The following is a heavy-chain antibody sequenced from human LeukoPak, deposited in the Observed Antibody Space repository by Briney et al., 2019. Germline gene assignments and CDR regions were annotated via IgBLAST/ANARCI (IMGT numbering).Heavy chain of an antibody. CDR1: GGSISSSSYY. V-gene: IGHV4-39*07. Sequence: SETLSLTCTVSGGSISSSSYYWGWIRQPPGKGLEWLGSIYYSGSTYYNPSLKSRVTISVDTSKNQFSLKLSSVTAADTAVYYCASYPYNSGWYFDYWGQGTLVTVSS. D-gene: IGHD6-19*01. CDR2: IYYSGST. CDR3: ASYPYNSGWYFDY. J-gene: IGHJ4*02.